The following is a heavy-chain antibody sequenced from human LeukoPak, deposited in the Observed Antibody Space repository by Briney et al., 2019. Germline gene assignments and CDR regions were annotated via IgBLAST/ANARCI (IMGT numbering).Heavy chain of an antibody. D-gene: IGHD3-10*01. Sequence: GASVKVSCKASGYTFTSYGISWVRQAPEQGLEWMGWISAYNGNTNYAQKLQGRVTMTTDTSTSTAYMELRSLRSDDTAVYYCARRPADYYGSGSYPDYWGQGTLVTVSS. CDR3: ARRPADYYGSGSYPDY. V-gene: IGHV1-18*01. J-gene: IGHJ4*02. CDR1: GYTFTSYG. CDR2: ISAYNGNT.